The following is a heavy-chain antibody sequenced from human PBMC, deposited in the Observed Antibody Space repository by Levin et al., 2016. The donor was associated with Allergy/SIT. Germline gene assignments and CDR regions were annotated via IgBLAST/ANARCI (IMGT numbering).Heavy chain of an antibody. V-gene: IGHV5-51*01. CDR2: IYPGDSDI. CDR3: ARHFDATGFGAARLGCFDY. Sequence: GESLKISCKGSGYSFSNYWIGWVRQMPGNGLEWMGIIYPGDSDIIYSPSFQGQVTISADKSISTAYLQWSSLKASDTAMYYCARHFDATGFGAARLGCFDYWGQGTLVTVSS. J-gene: IGHJ4*02. CDR1: GYSFSNYW. D-gene: IGHD6-6*01.